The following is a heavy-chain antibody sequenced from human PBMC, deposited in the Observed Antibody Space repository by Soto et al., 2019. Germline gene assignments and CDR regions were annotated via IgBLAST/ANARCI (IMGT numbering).Heavy chain of an antibody. V-gene: IGHV3-23*01. J-gene: IGHJ4*02. CDR3: AREYCDSMSCFGPDY. CDR2: VDGSGGDT. CDR1: GVTFSSHA. D-gene: IGHD2-21*01. Sequence: GGSLRLSCAASGVTFSSHAMGWLRQAPGTGPEWVAFVDGSGGDTSYADSVKGRFTISRDNSENSLYLHMNSLRAEDTGRYYCAREYCDSMSCFGPDYWGQGTLVTVSS.